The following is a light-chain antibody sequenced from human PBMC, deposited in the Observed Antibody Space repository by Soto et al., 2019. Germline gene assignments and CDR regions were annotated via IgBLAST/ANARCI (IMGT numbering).Light chain of an antibody. CDR2: GAS. Sequence: EIVLTQSPDTLSLSPGERATLSCRASHTVTSNYLAWYQQKPGQAPRLLIDGASSRATDIPDSFSGSGSGTDLTLTISRLETEDFAVYYCQQYGGSPQTLGQGTKVEIK. CDR3: QQYGGSPQT. CDR1: HTVTSNY. J-gene: IGKJ1*01. V-gene: IGKV3-20*01.